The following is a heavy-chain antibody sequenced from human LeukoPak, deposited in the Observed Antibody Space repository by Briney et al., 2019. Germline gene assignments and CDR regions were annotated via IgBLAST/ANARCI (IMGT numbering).Heavy chain of an antibody. CDR1: GGSISSGSYY. J-gene: IGHJ4*02. D-gene: IGHD3-3*01. CDR2: IYYSGST. Sequence: SETLSLTCTVSGGSISSGSYYWSWIRQPPGKGLEWIGYIYYSGSTNYNPSLKSRVTISVDTSKNQFSLKLSSVTAADTAVYYCARADGAPYDFWRGYQVYYFDYWGQGTLVTVSS. CDR3: ARADGAPYDFWRGYQVYYFDY. V-gene: IGHV4-61*01.